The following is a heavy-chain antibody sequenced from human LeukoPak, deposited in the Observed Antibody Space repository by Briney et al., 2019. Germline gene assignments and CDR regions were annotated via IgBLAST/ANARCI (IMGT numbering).Heavy chain of an antibody. J-gene: IGHJ4*02. CDR3: ARTRGQYYYDNSGYPFDY. D-gene: IGHD3-22*01. CDR1: GFSLSTTGVC. CDR2: FDWDDDK. V-gene: IGHV2-70*11. Sequence: SGPALVKPTQTLTLTCTFSGFSLSTTGVCVSWIRQPPGKALEWLARFDWDDDKHYSTSVKTRLTISKDASKNQVVLTMTNMDPADTATYYCARTRGQYYYDNSGYPFDYWGQGALVTVSS.